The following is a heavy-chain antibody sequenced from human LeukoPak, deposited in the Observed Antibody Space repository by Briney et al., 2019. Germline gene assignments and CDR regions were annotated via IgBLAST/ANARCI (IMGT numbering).Heavy chain of an antibody. CDR2: INHSGST. D-gene: IGHD6-19*01. CDR1: GGTFSGYY. V-gene: IGHV4-34*01. CDR3: ARDSAWISGWDYYYYMDV. Sequence: SETLSLTCAVYGGTFSGYYWSWIRQPPGKGLESIGEINHSGSTNYNPSLKSRVTISVDTSKNQFSLKLSSVTAADTAVYYCARDSAWISGWDYYYYMDVWGKGTTVTISS. J-gene: IGHJ6*03.